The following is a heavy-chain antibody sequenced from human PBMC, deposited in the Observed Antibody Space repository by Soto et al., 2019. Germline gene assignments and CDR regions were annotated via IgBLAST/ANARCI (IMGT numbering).Heavy chain of an antibody. CDR3: VLDRRGRADGFIYYYGMEV. CDR2: IFDAATA. V-gene: IGHV4-61*01. CDR1: GESVGRGTNY. D-gene: IGHD6-13*01. J-gene: IGHJ6*02. Sequence: QVQLQESGPGLMKPSGTLSLICSVSGESVGRGTNYWSWVRQAPGRGLEWIGYIFDAATAIYNPSFESRVSISLDAAKNQVSLKLTSVTAADTAIYYCVLDRRGRADGFIYYYGMEVWGQGTSVTVSS.